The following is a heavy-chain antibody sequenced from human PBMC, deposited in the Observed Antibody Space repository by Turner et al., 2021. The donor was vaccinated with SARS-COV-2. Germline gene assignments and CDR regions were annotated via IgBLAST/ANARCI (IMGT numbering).Heavy chain of an antibody. CDR1: GYDLTELS. CDR3: ETGGWALRFFDGLYGMDV. J-gene: IGHJ6*02. D-gene: IGHD3-9*01. V-gene: IGHV1-24*01. CDR2: LDPEDGET. Sequence: QVQLVQSGAGVKKRGASVKVSCQVAGYDLTELSMHWVRQAPGKGLEWMGVLDPEDGETIYEQKVQGRVTMTENTYKDTDYMELSRLRSEETEVYYCETGGWALRFFDGLYGMDVWGQGTTVTVSS.